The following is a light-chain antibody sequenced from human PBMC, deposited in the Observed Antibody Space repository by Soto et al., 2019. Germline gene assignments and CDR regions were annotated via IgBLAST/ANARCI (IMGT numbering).Light chain of an antibody. J-gene: IGLJ1*01. V-gene: IGLV2-18*02. CDR2: EVS. Sequence: SALTKPPSVSGSPGQSVAISCTRTSSDVGSYNRVSWYQQPPGAAPKLMIYEVSNRPSGVPDRFSGSKSGNTASLTISGLQAEDEADYYCNSYTGSSTYVFGTGTKVTVL. CDR1: SSDVGSYNR. CDR3: NSYTGSSTYV.